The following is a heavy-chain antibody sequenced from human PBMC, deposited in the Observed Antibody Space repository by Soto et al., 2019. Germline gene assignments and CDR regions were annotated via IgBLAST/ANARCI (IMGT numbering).Heavy chain of an antibody. CDR2: IYYSGST. D-gene: IGHD3-10*01. CDR3: ARHEVTMHYYLDY. V-gene: IGHV4-59*08. Sequence: SETLSLTCTVSGASISNYYWSWIRQPPGKGLEWIGYIYYSGSTNYNPSLKSRVTISVDTSKNQFSLKLSSVTAADTAVYYCARHEVTMHYYLDYWGQGTRVTVAS. CDR1: GASISNYY. J-gene: IGHJ4*02.